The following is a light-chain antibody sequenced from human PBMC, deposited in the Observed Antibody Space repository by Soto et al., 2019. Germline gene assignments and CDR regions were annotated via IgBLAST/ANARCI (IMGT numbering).Light chain of an antibody. V-gene: IGKV3-20*01. CDR1: QSIGSY. Sequence: EIVLTQSPATLSLSLGERATLSCRASQSIGSYLAWYQHKLGQPPRLLIYGASSRATGIPDRFSGSGSGTDFTLTISRLEPEDFAVYYCQQYGSSPITFGQGTRLEIK. CDR3: QQYGSSPIT. J-gene: IGKJ5*01. CDR2: GAS.